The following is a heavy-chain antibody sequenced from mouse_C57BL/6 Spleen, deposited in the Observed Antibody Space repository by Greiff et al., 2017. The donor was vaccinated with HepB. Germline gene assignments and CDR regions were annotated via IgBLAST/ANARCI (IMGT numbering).Heavy chain of an antibody. CDR2: IYPGSGNT. V-gene: IGHV1-76*01. CDR1: GYTFTDYY. J-gene: IGHJ2*01. Sequence: QVQLQQSGAELVRPGASVKLSCKASGYTFTDYYINWVKQRPGQGLEWIARIYPGSGNTYYNEKFKGKATLTAEKSSSTAYMPLSSLTSEDSAVYFCARRDYDEGYYFDYWGQGTTLTVSS. D-gene: IGHD2-4*01. CDR3: ARRDYDEGYYFDY.